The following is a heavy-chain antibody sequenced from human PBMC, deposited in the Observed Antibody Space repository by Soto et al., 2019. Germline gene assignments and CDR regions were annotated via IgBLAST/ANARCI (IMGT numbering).Heavy chain of an antibody. CDR1: GGTFSSYA. J-gene: IGHJ6*02. CDR2: IIPIFGTA. D-gene: IGHD5-12*01. Sequence: QVQLVQSGAEVKKPGSSVKVSCKASGGTFSSYAISWVRQAPGQGLEWMGGIIPIFGTANYAQKFQGRVTITADESTSPAHVEMRSLRSGDTAVYYCAEGPATGGGEFYYYYGMDVWGQGPTVTVSS. CDR3: AEGPATGGGEFYYYYGMDV. V-gene: IGHV1-69*01.